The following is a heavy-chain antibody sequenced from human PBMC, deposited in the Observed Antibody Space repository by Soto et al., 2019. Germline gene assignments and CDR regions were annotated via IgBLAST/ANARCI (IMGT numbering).Heavy chain of an antibody. CDR3: AKGDILTGSRQGWDY. CDR2: IDGSGAGT. V-gene: IGHV3-23*01. J-gene: IGHJ4*02. D-gene: IGHD3-9*01. Sequence: EVQLLESGGGLVQPGGSLRLSCVASGFTFSSYAMSWVRQAPGRGLECVSSIDGSGAGTYYSDSVRGRFTISRDNSKHTLDLQMDSLRAEDTAVYYCAKGDILTGSRQGWDYWGQGTLVTVSS. CDR1: GFTFSSYA.